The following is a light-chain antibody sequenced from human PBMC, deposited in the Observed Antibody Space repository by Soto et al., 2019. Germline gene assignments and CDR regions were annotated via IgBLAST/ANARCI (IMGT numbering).Light chain of an antibody. V-gene: IGKV1-39*01. Sequence: DIQLTQSPSSLSASVGDRVTITCRASQSRSSYLNWYQQRPGKAPNLLIYATSSLRTGVPSRFRGSRYGADYTLTISNLQPEDFATYYCQQSYRTPPTTFGQGTRRESK. CDR3: QQSYRTPPTT. J-gene: IGKJ5*01. CDR2: ATS. CDR1: QSRSSY.